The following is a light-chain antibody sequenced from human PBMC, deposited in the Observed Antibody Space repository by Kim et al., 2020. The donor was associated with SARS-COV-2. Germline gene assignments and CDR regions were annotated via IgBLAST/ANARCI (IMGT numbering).Light chain of an antibody. J-gene: IGLJ3*02. CDR2: DNN. CDR1: SSNIGNNY. CDR3: GTWDSSLAAWV. V-gene: IGLV1-51*01. Sequence: GQKVTLSCSGTSSNIGNNYVSWYQLLPGTAPKLVIYDNNKRPTGIPDRFSGSRSGASATLGITGLQTGDEADYACGTWDSSLAAWVFGGGTKLTVL.